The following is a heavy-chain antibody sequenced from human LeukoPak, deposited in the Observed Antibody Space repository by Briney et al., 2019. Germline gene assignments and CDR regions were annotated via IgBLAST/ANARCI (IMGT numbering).Heavy chain of an antibody. J-gene: IGHJ3*02. CDR2: IRQDGSEK. CDR3: ARIKYNSNWWEAFDI. Sequence: PGGSLTLSCAASGFTFSSYWMNWVRQAPGKGLEWVANIRQDGSEKYYVDSVKGRFTISRDNAKNSLSLQMNSLRAEDTAMYYWARIKYNSNWWEAFDIWGQGTMVTVSS. V-gene: IGHV3-7*02. D-gene: IGHD6-13*01. CDR1: GFTFSSYW.